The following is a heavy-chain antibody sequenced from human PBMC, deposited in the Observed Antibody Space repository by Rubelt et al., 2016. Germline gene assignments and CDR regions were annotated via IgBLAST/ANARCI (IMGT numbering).Heavy chain of an antibody. V-gene: IGHV3-23*01. CDR3: ARGQFFSPA. Sequence: GGSTYYADSVKGRFTISRDNSKNTLYLQMNSLRAEDTAVYYCARGQFFSPAWGQGTLVTVSS. D-gene: IGHD3-3*01. CDR2: GGST. J-gene: IGHJ5*02.